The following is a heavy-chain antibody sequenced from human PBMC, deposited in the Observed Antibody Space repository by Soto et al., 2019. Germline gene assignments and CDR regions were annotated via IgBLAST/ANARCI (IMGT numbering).Heavy chain of an antibody. CDR2: IYHSGST. CDR1: GGSISSGGFY. J-gene: IGHJ4*02. V-gene: IGHV4-31*03. Sequence: QVQLQQSGPGLVKPSQTLSLTCTVSGGSISSGGFYWSWIRQYPGKGLEWIGYIYHSGSTYYNPSLKSRLSMSIDTSKNQFSLNLSSVTAADTALYFCARGGDSYTIFDYWGQGTRVTVSS. CDR3: ARGGDSYTIFDY. D-gene: IGHD5-18*01.